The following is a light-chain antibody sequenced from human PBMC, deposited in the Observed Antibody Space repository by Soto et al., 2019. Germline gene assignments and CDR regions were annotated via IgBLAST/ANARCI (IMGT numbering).Light chain of an antibody. J-gene: IGKJ1*01. V-gene: IGKV3-15*01. CDR1: QSVRSN. Sequence: EIVMTQSPVTLSVSPVERATLSCRASQSVRSNLAWYQQKPGQAPSLLIYGAFTRATGIPTRFSGTGSGTEFTLTISSLQSEDFALYYCQQYNDWPLTFGQGTKVEV. CDR2: GAF. CDR3: QQYNDWPLT.